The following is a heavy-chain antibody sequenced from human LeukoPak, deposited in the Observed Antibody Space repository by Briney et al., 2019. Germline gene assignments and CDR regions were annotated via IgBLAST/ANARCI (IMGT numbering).Heavy chain of an antibody. CDR3: TTGNP. V-gene: IGHV3-15*01. CDR2: IKSKTEGGTT. CDR1: GFTFAKAS. Sequence: PGGSLRLSCLTSGFTFAKASMSWVRQAPGKGLQWVGLIKSKTEGGTTFYAAPVKDRFRISRDDGRNTLYLQMNSLTVGDTGVYYCTTGNPWGQGTLVTVSS. J-gene: IGHJ5*02.